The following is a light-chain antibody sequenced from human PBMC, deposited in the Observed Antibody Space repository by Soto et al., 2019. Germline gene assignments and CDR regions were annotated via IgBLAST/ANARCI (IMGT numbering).Light chain of an antibody. CDR2: DAS. CDR3: QQSRT. J-gene: IGKJ3*01. V-gene: IGKV3-11*01. Sequence: EIVLTQSPATLSLSPGERATLSCRASQSVSSYLAWYQQKPGQAPRLLIYDASNRATGIPARFSGSGSGTDFTLTISSLEPADFAVYYCQQSRTFGPGTKVDIK. CDR1: QSVSSY.